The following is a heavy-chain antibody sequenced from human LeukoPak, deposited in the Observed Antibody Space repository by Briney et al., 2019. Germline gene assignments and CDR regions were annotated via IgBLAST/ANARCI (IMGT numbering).Heavy chain of an antibody. CDR3: AKDHYSSSFQH. J-gene: IGHJ1*01. CDR1: GFTFGSYA. D-gene: IGHD6-13*01. V-gene: IGHV3-23*01. CDR2: ISGSGGST. Sequence: AGGSLRLSCAASGFTFGSYAMSWVRQAPGKGLEWVSAISGSGGSTYYADSVKGRFTISRDNSKNTLYLQMNSLRAEDTAVYYCAKDHYSSSFQHWGQGTLVTVSS.